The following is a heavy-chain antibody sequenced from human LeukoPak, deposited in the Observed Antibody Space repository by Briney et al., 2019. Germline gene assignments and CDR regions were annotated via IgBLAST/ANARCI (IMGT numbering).Heavy chain of an antibody. CDR1: GGSIRSYY. D-gene: IGHD2-15*01. CDR2: IYHSGST. Sequence: SETLSLTCTVSGGSIRSYYWSWTRQPPGKGLEWIGYIYHSGSTNYNPSLKSRVTISVDTSKNQFSLKLSSVTAADTAVYYCARRYCSGGSCPIDYWGQGTLVTVSS. CDR3: ARRYCSGGSCPIDY. V-gene: IGHV4-59*01. J-gene: IGHJ4*02.